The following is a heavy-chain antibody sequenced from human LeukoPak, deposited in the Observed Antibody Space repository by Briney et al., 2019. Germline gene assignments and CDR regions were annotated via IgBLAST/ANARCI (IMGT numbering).Heavy chain of an antibody. CDR3: AREASHYDILTGYYKGGFDY. D-gene: IGHD3-9*01. J-gene: IGHJ4*02. V-gene: IGHV3-69-1*01. Sequence: PVQPLDSPSVSSSGSTIYYADSVKGRFTTSRDNAKNSLYLQMNSLRAEDTAVYYCAREASHYDILTGYYKGGFDYWGQGTLVTVSS. CDR2: SSSGSTI.